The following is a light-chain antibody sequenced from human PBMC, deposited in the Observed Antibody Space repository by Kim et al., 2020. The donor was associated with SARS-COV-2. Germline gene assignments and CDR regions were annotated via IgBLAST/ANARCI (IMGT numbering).Light chain of an antibody. V-gene: IGLV3-19*01. CDR2: GKN. J-gene: IGLJ3*02. Sequence: ALGQTVRITCQGDSLRSYYASWYQQTPGQAPVLVIYGKNNRPSGIPDRFSGSSSGNTASLTITGAQAEDEADYYCNSRDSSGNFWVFGGGTQLTVL. CDR1: SLRSYY. CDR3: NSRDSSGNFWV.